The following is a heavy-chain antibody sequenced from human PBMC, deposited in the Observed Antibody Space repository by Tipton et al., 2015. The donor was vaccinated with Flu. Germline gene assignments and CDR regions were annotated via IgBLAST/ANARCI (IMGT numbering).Heavy chain of an antibody. CDR3: ARVKNDYGFWSGYYTYYYYYGMDV. D-gene: IGHD3-3*01. Sequence: TLSLTCTVSGGSISSYYWSWIRQPPGKGLEWIGYIYYSGSTNYNPSLKSRVTISVDTSKNQFSLKLSSVTAADTAVYYCARVKNDYGFWSGYYTYYYYYGMDVWGQGTTVTVSS. CDR1: GGSISSYY. CDR2: IYYSGST. J-gene: IGHJ6*02. V-gene: IGHV4-59*01.